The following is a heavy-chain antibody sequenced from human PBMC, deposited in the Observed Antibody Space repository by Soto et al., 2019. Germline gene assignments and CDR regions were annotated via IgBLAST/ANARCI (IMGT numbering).Heavy chain of an antibody. CDR1: GGSISSYY. V-gene: IGHV4-59*01. J-gene: IGHJ5*02. D-gene: IGHD3-10*01. Sequence: SETLSLTCTVSGGSISSYYWSWIRQPPGKGLEWIGYIYYSGSTNYNPSLKSRVTISVDTSKNQFSLKLSSVTAADTAVYYCARGLGSWFGEFQPDWFHPWGQGTLVTVSS. CDR2: IYYSGST. CDR3: ARGLGSWFGEFQPDWFHP.